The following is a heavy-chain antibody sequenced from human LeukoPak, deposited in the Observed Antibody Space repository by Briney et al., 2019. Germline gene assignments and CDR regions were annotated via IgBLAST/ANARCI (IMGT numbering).Heavy chain of an antibody. V-gene: IGHV4-39*07. Sequence: SETLSLTCTVSGGSISSSSYYWGWIRQPPGKGLEWIGSIYYSGSTYYNPSLKSRVTISVDTSKNQFSLKLSSVTAADTAVYYCARDKGWFDPWGQGTLVTVSS. CDR3: ARDKGWFDP. CDR1: GGSISSSSYY. CDR2: IYYSGST. J-gene: IGHJ5*02.